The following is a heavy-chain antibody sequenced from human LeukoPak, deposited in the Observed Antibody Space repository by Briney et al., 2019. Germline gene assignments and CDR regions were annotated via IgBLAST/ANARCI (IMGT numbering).Heavy chain of an antibody. V-gene: IGHV3-15*07. CDR3: ITPLPYSAQ. CDR2: IKPKTDGETT. Sequence: GGSLRLSCAASGFTFSNAYMNWVRQAPGKGLGWVGCIKPKTDGETTECAAPVKDRFSISRDDSKSMMYLQMNSLKTEDTAVYYCITPLPYSAQGGQGTLVTVSS. J-gene: IGHJ4*02. CDR1: GFTFSNAY. D-gene: IGHD2-21*01.